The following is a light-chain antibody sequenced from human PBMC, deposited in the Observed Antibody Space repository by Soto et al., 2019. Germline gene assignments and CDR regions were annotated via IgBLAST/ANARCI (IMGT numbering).Light chain of an antibody. CDR2: DAS. J-gene: IGKJ1*01. V-gene: IGKV3-11*01. CDR1: QNISNY. Sequence: IVLTQSPATLSLSPGKRASLSCRASQNISNYLIWYQQKPGQAPRLLIYDASHRATGIPARFIGSGSGTDFTLTITTLEPEDFAVYYCHQRSTWLWTFGQGTKVDIK. CDR3: HQRSTWLWT.